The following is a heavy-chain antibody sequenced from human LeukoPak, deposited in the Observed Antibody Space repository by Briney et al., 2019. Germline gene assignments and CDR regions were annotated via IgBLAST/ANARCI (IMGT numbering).Heavy chain of an antibody. D-gene: IGHD6-25*01. CDR3: AGVTASYYFYYHIDV. V-gene: IGHV4-39*07. CDR1: GGSSRSSSYY. CDR2: IYYRGST. Sequence: SETLSLTCTVSGGSSRSSSYYWGGIRQPPGRGLEWIGSIYYRGSTYYNPSLKSQVTISVDTSKNQFSLKLSSMTAADTAVYYCAGVTASYYFYYHIDVWGKATTVTVSS. J-gene: IGHJ6*03.